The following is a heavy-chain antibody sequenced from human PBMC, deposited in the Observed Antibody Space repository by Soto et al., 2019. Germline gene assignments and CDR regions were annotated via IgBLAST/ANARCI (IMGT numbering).Heavy chain of an antibody. V-gene: IGHV3-48*02. J-gene: IGHJ4*02. CDR1: GFAFDYYN. CDR2: ISGSSRTK. D-gene: IGHD2-21*02. Sequence: GGSLRLSCAASGFAFDYYNMNWVRQAPGRRLEWVSYISGSSRTKYYADSVKGRFTISRDNAKNSLYLQMSSLRDDDTAVYYCTRDGGGGDRSDYWGQGTLVTVSS. CDR3: TRDGGGGDRSDY.